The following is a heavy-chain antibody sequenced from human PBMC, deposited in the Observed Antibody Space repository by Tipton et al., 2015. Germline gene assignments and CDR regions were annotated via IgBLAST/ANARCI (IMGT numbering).Heavy chain of an antibody. V-gene: IGHV4-31*03. D-gene: IGHD5-18*01. J-gene: IGHJ4*02. CDR3: ARERGYGYGSHFDS. Sequence: TLSLTCTVSGGSISNGGYYLTWIRQHPGKGLEWIGYIYYSGSTYYNPSLKSRVTISVDTSKSQFSLKLSSVTAADTAVYYCARERGYGYGSHFDSWGQGTLVTVSS. CDR2: IYYSGST. CDR1: GGSISNGGYY.